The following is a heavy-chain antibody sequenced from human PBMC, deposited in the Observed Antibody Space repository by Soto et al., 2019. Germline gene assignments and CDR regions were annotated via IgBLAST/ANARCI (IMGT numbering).Heavy chain of an antibody. CDR3: ARLGAYYQSLDP. D-gene: IGHD2-21*01. J-gene: IGHJ5*02. V-gene: IGHV4-59*08. Sequence: PSXTLSLTFSISGGSFSPNYWAWVRQPPGKGLEWIGYIYYAGTTMHTPALNSRVAISLETSKSQFSLRLTSVTASVTAVYYCARLGAYYQSLDPWGQGTLVTGSS. CDR2: IYYAGTT. CDR1: GGSFSPNY.